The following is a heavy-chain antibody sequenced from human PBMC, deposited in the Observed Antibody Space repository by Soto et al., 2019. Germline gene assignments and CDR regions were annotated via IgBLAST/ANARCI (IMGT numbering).Heavy chain of an antibody. J-gene: IGHJ6*02. CDR3: ARSSIAAAGPYYYYYGMDV. D-gene: IGHD6-13*01. CDR1: GGSFSGYY. CDR2: INHSGST. V-gene: IGHV4-34*01. Sequence: QVQLQQWGAGLLKPSETLSLTCAVYGGSFSGYYWSWIRQPPGKGLEWIGEINHSGSTNYNPSLKSRVTISVDTSKNQFSLKLSSVTAADTAVYYCARSSIAAAGPYYYYYGMDVWGQGTTVTVSS.